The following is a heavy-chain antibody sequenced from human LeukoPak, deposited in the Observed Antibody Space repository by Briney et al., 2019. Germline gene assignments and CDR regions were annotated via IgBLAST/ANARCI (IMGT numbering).Heavy chain of an antibody. CDR1: GGSISSYY. Sequence: PSETLSLTCTVSGGSISSYYWSWIRQSPGKGLEWIGYIYYSGSTNYNPSLKSRVTISVDTSKNQFSLKLSSVTAADTAVYYCASFPRITMVRGAEKKYAFDIWGQGTMVTVSS. D-gene: IGHD3-10*01. J-gene: IGHJ3*02. V-gene: IGHV4-59*01. CDR2: IYYSGST. CDR3: ASFPRITMVRGAEKKYAFDI.